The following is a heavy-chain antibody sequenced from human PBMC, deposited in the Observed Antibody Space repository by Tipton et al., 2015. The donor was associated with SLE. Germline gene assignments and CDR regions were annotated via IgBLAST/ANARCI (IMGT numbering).Heavy chain of an antibody. J-gene: IGHJ6*03. D-gene: IGHD3-16*01. CDR3: ARGGYYYYMDV. V-gene: IGHV4-59*07. Sequence: TLSLTCTVSGGSISSYYWSWIRQPPGKGLEWIGYIYYSGSTNYNPSLKSRVTISVDTSKNQLSLKLSSATAADTAVYYCARGGYYYYMDVWGKGTTVTVSS. CDR2: IYYSGST. CDR1: GGSISSYY.